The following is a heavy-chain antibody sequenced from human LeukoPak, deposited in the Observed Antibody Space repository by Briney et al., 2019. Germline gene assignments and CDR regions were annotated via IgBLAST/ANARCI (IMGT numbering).Heavy chain of an antibody. CDR2: ISGSGAVT. D-gene: IGHD6-13*01. Sequence: GGSLRLSCAASGFGFSDYYINWIRQAPGKGLEWISYISGSGAVTYYADSVKGRFTVSRDNARDSVYLQLNSLRAEDSAIYYCARAAGISELSFWGQGTLVTVSS. J-gene: IGHJ4*02. CDR1: GFGFSDYY. V-gene: IGHV3-11*04. CDR3: ARAAGISELSF.